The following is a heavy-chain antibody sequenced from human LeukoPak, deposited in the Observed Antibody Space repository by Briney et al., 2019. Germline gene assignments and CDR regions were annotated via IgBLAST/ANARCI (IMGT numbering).Heavy chain of an antibody. D-gene: IGHD6-19*01. CDR1: GGSFSGYY. CDR2: INHSGRT. V-gene: IGHV4-34*01. CDR3: ARGRLAVPGHYFDY. J-gene: IGHJ4*02. Sequence: NPSETLSLTCAVYGGSFSGYYWSWIRHPPGKGLEWIGEINHSGRTNYNPSLKSRVTISVDTSKNQFSLKLSSVTAADTAVYYCARGRLAVPGHYFDYWRQGTLVSVPS.